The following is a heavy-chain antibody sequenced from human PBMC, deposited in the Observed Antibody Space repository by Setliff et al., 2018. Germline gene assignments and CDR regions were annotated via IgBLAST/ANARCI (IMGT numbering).Heavy chain of an antibody. CDR1: GGSISSSSYY. CDR3: ARVNQYSSVWYNYYYGMDV. CDR2: IYYSGST. V-gene: IGHV4-39*07. J-gene: IGHJ6*02. Sequence: SETRSLTCTVSGGSISSSSYYWGWIRQPPGKGLEWIGSIYYSGSTYYNPSLKSRVTISVDTSKNQFSLKLSSVTAADTAVYYCARVNQYSSVWYNYYYGMDVWGQGTTVTVSS. D-gene: IGHD6-19*01.